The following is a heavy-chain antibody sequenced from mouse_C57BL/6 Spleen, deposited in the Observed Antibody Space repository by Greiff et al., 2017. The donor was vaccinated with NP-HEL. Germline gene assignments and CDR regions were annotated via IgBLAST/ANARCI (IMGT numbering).Heavy chain of an antibody. Sequence: EVKLMESGPGLAKPSQTLSLTCSVTGYSITSDYWNWIRKFPGNKLEYMGYISYSGSTYYNPSLKSRISITRDTSKNQYYLQLNSVTTEDTATYYCARIAYYYGSSFYWYFDVWGTGTTVTVSS. D-gene: IGHD1-1*01. CDR1: GYSITSDY. CDR2: ISYSGST. J-gene: IGHJ1*03. CDR3: ARIAYYYGSSFYWYFDV. V-gene: IGHV3-8*01.